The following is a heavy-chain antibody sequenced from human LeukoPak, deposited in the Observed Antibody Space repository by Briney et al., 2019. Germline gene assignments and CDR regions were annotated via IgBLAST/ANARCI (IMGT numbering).Heavy chain of an antibody. J-gene: IGHJ4*02. CDR3: ARLDSSGLFLPLLFIFDY. CDR2: INPNSGGT. Sequence: ASVKVSCKASGYTFTGYYMHWVRQAPGQGLEWMGWINPNSGGTNYAQKFQGRVTMTRDTSISTAYMELSRLRSDDTAVYYCARLDSSGLFLPLLFIFDYWGQGTLVTVSS. CDR1: GYTFTGYY. D-gene: IGHD3-22*01. V-gene: IGHV1-2*02.